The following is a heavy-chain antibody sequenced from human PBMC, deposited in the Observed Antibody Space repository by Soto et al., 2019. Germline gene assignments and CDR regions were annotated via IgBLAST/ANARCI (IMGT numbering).Heavy chain of an antibody. J-gene: IGHJ5*02. D-gene: IGHD3-22*01. V-gene: IGHV3-48*01. CDR2: ISSSSSTI. CDR3: ASASYYYDSGGYQGS. CDR1: GFTFSSYS. Sequence: GGSLRLSCAASGFTFSSYSMNWVRQAPGKGLEWVSYISSSSSTIYYADSVKGRFTISRDNAKNSLYLQMNSLRAEDTAVYYCASASYYYDSGGYQGSWGQGTLVTVSS.